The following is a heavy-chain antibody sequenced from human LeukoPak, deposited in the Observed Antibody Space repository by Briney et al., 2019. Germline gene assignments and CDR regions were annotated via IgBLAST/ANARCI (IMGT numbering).Heavy chain of an antibody. Sequence: PGGSLRLSCAASGFTCSSYSMNWVRQAPGKGLEWVSSISSSSSYIYYADSVKGRFTISRDNAKNSLYLQMNSLRAEDTAVYYCARDGVATGNYWGQGTLVTVSS. D-gene: IGHD4-23*01. CDR3: ARDGVATGNY. CDR1: GFTCSSYS. CDR2: ISSSSSYI. V-gene: IGHV3-21*01. J-gene: IGHJ4*02.